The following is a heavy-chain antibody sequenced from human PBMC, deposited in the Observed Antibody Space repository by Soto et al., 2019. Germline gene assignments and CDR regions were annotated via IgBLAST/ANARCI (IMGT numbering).Heavy chain of an antibody. J-gene: IGHJ3*02. CDR2: INPNSGGT. D-gene: IGHD2-2*01. Sequence: ASVNVSCKASGYTFTGYYINWVRQAPGQGLEWMGWINPNSGGTNYAQKFQGRVTVTRDTSISTAYMELSRLRSDDTAVYYCARGFIAYCSSTSCFDAFDIWGQGTMVTVSS. CDR3: ARGFIAYCSSTSCFDAFDI. V-gene: IGHV1-2*02. CDR1: GYTFTGYY.